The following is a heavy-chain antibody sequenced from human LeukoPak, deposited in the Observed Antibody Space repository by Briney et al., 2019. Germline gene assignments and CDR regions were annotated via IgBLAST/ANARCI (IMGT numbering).Heavy chain of an antibody. CDR1: GYTFTGYY. CDR3: ARGREIHGGSDTKLDDY. D-gene: IGHD3-10*01. V-gene: IGHV1-2*02. Sequence: ASVKVSCKASGYTFTGYYTHWVRQAPGQGLEWMGWINPNSGGTNYAQKFQGRVTMTRDTSINTVDMDLSGLTSDDTAVFYCARGREIHGGSDTKLDDYWGQGTLVTVSS. CDR2: INPNSGGT. J-gene: IGHJ4*02.